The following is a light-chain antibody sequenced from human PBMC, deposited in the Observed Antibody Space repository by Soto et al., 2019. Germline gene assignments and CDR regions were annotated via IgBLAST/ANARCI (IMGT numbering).Light chain of an antibody. CDR3: QQYGSSPRT. CDR2: GAS. V-gene: IGKV3-20*01. Sequence: EIVLTQSPGTLTLSPGERATLSCRASQSVSSSYLAWYQRKPGQTPRLLIYGASSRATGIPDRFSGSGSGTEFTLTISRLEPEDFAVYYCQQYGSSPRTFGQGTKLEIK. CDR1: QSVSSSY. J-gene: IGKJ2*01.